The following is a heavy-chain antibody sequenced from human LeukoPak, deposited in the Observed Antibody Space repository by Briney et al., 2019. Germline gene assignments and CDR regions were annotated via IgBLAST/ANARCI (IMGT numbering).Heavy chain of an antibody. CDR1: GFTFSSYA. V-gene: IGHV3-23*01. D-gene: IGHD2-2*02. J-gene: IGHJ6*02. CDR2: ISGSGGST. CDR3: AKDKGPAAISHYYYYGMDV. Sequence: GGSLRLSCAASGFTFSSYAMSRVRQAPGKGLEWVSVISGSGGSTYYADSVKGRFTISRDNSKNTLYLQMNSLRAEDTAVYYCAKDKGPAAISHYYYYGMDVWGQGTTVTVSS.